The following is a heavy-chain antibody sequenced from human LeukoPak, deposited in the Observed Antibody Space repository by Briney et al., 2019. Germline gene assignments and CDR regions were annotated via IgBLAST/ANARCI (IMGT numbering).Heavy chain of an antibody. J-gene: IGHJ6*03. CDR3: ARQDKSGSDYMDV. Sequence: SETLSLTCTVSGGSISSYYWSWIRQPPGKGLEWIGYIYTSGSTNYNPSLKSRVTISVDTSKNQFSLKLSSVTAADTAVYYCARQDKSGSDYMDVWGKGTTVTVSS. D-gene: IGHD1-1*01. CDR1: GGSISSYY. V-gene: IGHV4-4*09. CDR2: IYTSGST.